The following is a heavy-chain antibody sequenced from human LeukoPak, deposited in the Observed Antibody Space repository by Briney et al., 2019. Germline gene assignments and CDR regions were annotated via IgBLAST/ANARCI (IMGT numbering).Heavy chain of an antibody. D-gene: IGHD2-2*02. CDR3: ARGSDLYDL. Sequence: SETLSLTCTVSGGSISIYYWSWIRQPPGKGLEWIVYIYYSGSTNYSPSLKSRVTISVDTSKNQFSLKVSSVTAADTAVDYWARGSDLYDLWGQGTLVTVSS. CDR2: IYYSGST. V-gene: IGHV4-59*01. J-gene: IGHJ5*02. CDR1: GGSISIYY.